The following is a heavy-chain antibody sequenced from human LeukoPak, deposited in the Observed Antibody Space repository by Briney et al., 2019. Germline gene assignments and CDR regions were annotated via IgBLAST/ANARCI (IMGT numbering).Heavy chain of an antibody. Sequence: SETLSLTCTVSGGSISSVDYYWSWIRQPPGKGLEWIGYIYYSGSTYYNPSLKSRVTISVDTSKNQFSLKLSSVTAADTAVYYCARDRGGATWFDYWGQGTLVTVSS. CDR3: ARDRGGATWFDY. D-gene: IGHD1-26*01. J-gene: IGHJ4*02. V-gene: IGHV4-30-4*08. CDR2: IYYSGST. CDR1: GGSISSVDYY.